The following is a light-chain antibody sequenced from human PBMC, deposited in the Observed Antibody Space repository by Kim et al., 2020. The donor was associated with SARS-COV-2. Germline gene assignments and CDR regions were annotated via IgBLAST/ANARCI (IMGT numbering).Light chain of an antibody. CDR2: GAS. V-gene: IGKV3-20*01. J-gene: IGKJ2*01. CDR3: QQYGSSPYT. Sequence: LSPGENATPSSRASQSLSSSYLAWYHQKPGQAPRLLIYGASSRATGIPDRFSGSGSGTDFTLTISRLEPEDFAVYYCQQYGSSPYTFGQGTKLEI. CDR1: QSLSSSY.